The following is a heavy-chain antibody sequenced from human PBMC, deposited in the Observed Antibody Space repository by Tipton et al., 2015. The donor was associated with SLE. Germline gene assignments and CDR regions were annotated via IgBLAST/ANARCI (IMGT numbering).Heavy chain of an antibody. V-gene: IGHV4-34*12. CDR3: TRDSSISTGGDYFDY. Sequence: GLVKPSETLSLTCSVYGESFTGYYWSWIRQAPGKGLEWIGEIIHSGTTNYNPSLKSRVTISEDTSKNHFSLKLDSVTAADTAVYYCTRDSSISTGGDYFDYWGQGTLVTVSS. D-gene: IGHD6-13*01. J-gene: IGHJ4*02. CDR1: GESFTGYY. CDR2: IIHSGTT.